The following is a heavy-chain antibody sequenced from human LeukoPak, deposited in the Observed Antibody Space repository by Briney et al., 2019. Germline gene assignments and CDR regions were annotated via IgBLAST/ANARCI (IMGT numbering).Heavy chain of an antibody. CDR2: IYSGGST. Sequence: GGSLRLSCAASGFTVSSNYMSWVRQAPGKGLEWVSVIYSGGSTYYADSVKGRFTISRDSSKNTLYLQMNSLRAEDTAVYYCARGVRGVINNNWFDPWGQGTLVTVSS. CDR1: GFTVSSNY. CDR3: ARGVRGVINNNWFDP. J-gene: IGHJ5*02. D-gene: IGHD3-10*01. V-gene: IGHV3-53*01.